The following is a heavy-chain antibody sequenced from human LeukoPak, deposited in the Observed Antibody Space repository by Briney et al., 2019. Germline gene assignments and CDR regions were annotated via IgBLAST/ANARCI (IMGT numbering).Heavy chain of an antibody. CDR1: GFTFSSYG. CDR2: ISYDGSNK. CDR3: ARGGYGDYVAFDI. D-gene: IGHD4-17*01. Sequence: GGSLRLSCAASGFTFSSYGMHWVRQAPGKGLEWVAVISYDGSNKYYADSVKGRFTISRDNSKNTLYLQMGSLRAEDMAVYYCARGGYGDYVAFDIWGQGTMVTVSS. J-gene: IGHJ3*02. V-gene: IGHV3-30*03.